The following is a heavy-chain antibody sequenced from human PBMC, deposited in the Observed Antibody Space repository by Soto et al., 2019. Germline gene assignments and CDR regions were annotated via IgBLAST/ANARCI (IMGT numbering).Heavy chain of an antibody. Sequence: QVHLVQSGAEVKKPGASVKVSCKASGYTFTTYGIAWVRQAPGQGLEWMGWISAYNANTDYAQRLQGRVTITTATSTSTAHMELRSLRSDDTAVYYCARGRYLDSWGQGTLVTVSS. V-gene: IGHV1-18*01. CDR1: GYTFTTYG. CDR3: ARGRYLDS. J-gene: IGHJ4*02. CDR2: ISAYNANT. D-gene: IGHD1-26*01.